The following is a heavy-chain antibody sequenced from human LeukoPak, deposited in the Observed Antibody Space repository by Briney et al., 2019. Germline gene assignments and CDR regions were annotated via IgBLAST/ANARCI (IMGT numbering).Heavy chain of an antibody. V-gene: IGHV4-59*01. CDR1: GGSITTDY. J-gene: IGHJ4*02. CDR2: ISDSGSS. CDR3: PRVSGGFAYYFDS. Sequence: SETLSLTCTVSGGSITTDYWSWIRQPPGQGLGWIGDISDSGSSTYNPSIKSRATISIDKSKTQFSLKLTPVPAANTAVYSCPRVSGGFAYYFDSWGQGTLVTVSS. D-gene: IGHD2-15*01.